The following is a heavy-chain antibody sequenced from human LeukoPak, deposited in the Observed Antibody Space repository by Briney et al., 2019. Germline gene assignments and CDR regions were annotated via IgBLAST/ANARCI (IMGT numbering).Heavy chain of an antibody. CDR2: SYSDSNT. CDR1: GFTVSNNY. Sequence: GGSLRLSCAASGFTVSNNYMSWVRQAPGEGLEWVSISYSDSNTNYADSVKGRFTLSRDTSQNTLSLQMNSLRAEDTAVYYCVRKNRDFNAAFDIWGQGTVVTVSS. J-gene: IGHJ3*02. D-gene: IGHD1-14*01. CDR3: VRKNRDFNAAFDI. V-gene: IGHV3-53*01.